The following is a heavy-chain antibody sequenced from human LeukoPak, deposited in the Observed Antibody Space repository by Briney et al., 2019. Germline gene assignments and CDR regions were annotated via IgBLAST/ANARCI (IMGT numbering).Heavy chain of an antibody. J-gene: IGHJ4*02. V-gene: IGHV4-39*01. CDR2: VYYSGST. CDR1: GGSISSTTYY. CDR3: ARLSGYYSALFDY. D-gene: IGHD3-22*01. Sequence: PSETLSLTCSVSGGSISSTTYYWGWIRQPPGKGLEWIGSVYYSGSTSDNPSLKSRVTIFVDTSKNQFSLRLISVTAADTSVYYCARLSGYYSALFDYWGQGTLVTVSS.